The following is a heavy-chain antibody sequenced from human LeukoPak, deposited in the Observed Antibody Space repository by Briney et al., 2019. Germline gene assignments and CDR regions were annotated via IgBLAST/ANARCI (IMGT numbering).Heavy chain of an antibody. V-gene: IGHV1-69*13. CDR3: ARDAQYYDSSGYSDRPYWYFDL. Sequence: ASVKVSCKASGYTFTSYGISWVRQAPGQGLEWMGGIIPIFGTANYAQKFQGRVTITADESTSTAYMELSSLRSEDTAVYYRARDAQYYDSSGYSDRPYWYFDLWGRGTLVTVSS. D-gene: IGHD3-22*01. CDR2: IIPIFGTA. CDR1: GYTFTSYG. J-gene: IGHJ2*01.